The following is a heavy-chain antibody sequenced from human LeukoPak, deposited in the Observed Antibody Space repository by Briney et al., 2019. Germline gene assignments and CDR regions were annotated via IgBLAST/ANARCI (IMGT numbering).Heavy chain of an antibody. CDR1: GYTFTSYG. Sequence: ASVKVSCKASGYTFTSYGIGWVRQAPGQGLEWMGWISAYNGNTNYAQKLQGRVTMTTDTSTSTAYMELRSLRSDDTAVYYCARGGRLYCSGGSCYSSYYYYGMDVWGQGTTVTVSS. V-gene: IGHV1-18*01. CDR3: ARGGRLYCSGGSCYSSYYYYGMDV. CDR2: ISAYNGNT. J-gene: IGHJ6*02. D-gene: IGHD2-15*01.